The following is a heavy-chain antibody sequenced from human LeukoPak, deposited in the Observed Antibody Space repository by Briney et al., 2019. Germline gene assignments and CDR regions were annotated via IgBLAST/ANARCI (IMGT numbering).Heavy chain of an antibody. CDR1: GGSFSGYY. CDR2: INHSGST. Sequence: SETLSLTCAVYGGSFSGYYWSWIRQPPGKGLEWIGEINHSGSTNYNPSLKSRVTISVDTSKNQFSLKLSSVTAADTAVYYCARGGFGKVVVAATRGIYYYYYGMDVWGQGTTVTVSS. J-gene: IGHJ6*02. V-gene: IGHV4-34*01. D-gene: IGHD2-15*01. CDR3: ARGGFGKVVVAATRGIYYYYYGMDV.